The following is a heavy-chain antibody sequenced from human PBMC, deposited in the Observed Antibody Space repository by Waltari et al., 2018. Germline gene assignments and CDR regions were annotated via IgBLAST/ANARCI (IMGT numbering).Heavy chain of an antibody. D-gene: IGHD2-2*01. CDR2: ISSSSSYI. V-gene: IGHV3-21*01. CDR3: ARGTTYYYYMDV. CDR1: GFTFSSYS. J-gene: IGHJ6*03. Sequence: EVQLVESGGGLVKPGGSLRLSCAASGFTFSSYSMNWVRQAPGKGLEGVSSISSSSSYIYYADSVKGRFTISRDNAKNSLYLQMNSLRAEDTAVYYCARGTTYYYYMDVWGQGTLVTVSS.